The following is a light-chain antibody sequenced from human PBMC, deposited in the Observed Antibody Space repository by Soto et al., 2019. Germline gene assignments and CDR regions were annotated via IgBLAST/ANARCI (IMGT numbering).Light chain of an antibody. V-gene: IGKV3-11*01. J-gene: IGKJ4*01. CDR1: QSVSSS. Sequence: EIVLTQSPATLSLSPGERATLSCRASQSVSSSLAWYQQKPGQAPRLLMYDASNRATGIPARFSGSGSGTDFTLTISSLEPEDLAVYYRPHRNDWPPLTFGGGLKVEIK. CDR3: PHRNDWPPLT. CDR2: DAS.